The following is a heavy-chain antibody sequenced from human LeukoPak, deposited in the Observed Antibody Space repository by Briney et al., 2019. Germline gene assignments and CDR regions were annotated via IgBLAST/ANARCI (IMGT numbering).Heavy chain of an antibody. V-gene: IGHV1-69*05. CDR1: GGTFISYA. CDR3: ARGGSSHYYDSSGYYPLGAFDI. D-gene: IGHD3-22*01. CDR2: IIPIFGTA. J-gene: IGHJ3*02. Sequence: SVKVSCKASGGTFISYAISWVRQAPGQGLEWMGGIIPIFGTANYAQKFQGRVTITTDESTSTAYMELSSLRSEDTAAYYCARGGSSHYYDSSGYYPLGAFDIWGQGTMVTVSS.